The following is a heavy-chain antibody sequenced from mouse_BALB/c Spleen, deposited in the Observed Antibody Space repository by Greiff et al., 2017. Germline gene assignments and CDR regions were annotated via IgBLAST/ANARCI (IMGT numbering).Heavy chain of an antibody. J-gene: IGHJ2*01. D-gene: IGHD2-4*01. CDR3: AIYYDYDGDYFDY. Sequence: VQLQQSGAELVRSGASVKLSCTASGFNIKDYYMHWVKQRPEQGLEWIGWIDPENGDTEYAPKFQGKATMTADTSSNTAYLQLSSLTSEDTAVYYCAIYYDYDGDYFDYWGQGTTLTVSS. V-gene: IGHV14-4*02. CDR1: GFNIKDYY. CDR2: IDPENGDT.